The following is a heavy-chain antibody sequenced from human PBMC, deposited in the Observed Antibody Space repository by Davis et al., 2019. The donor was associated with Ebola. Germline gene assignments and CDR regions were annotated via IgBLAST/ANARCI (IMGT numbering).Heavy chain of an antibody. CDR3: ATLRRTITGMDDGFDI. CDR1: GNSFSSHW. J-gene: IGHJ3*02. V-gene: IGHV5-51*01. D-gene: IGHD2-8*02. Sequence: GESLKISCQDSGNSFSSHWIGWVRQMPGKGLEWMGIIYTGDSDTRYSPSFRGQVTISADKSTKTAFLHWSSLKASDTAMYYCATLRRTITGMDDGFDIWGQGTMVTVSS. CDR2: IYTGDSDT.